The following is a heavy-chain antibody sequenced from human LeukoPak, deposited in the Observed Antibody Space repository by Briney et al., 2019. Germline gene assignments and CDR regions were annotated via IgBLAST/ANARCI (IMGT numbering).Heavy chain of an antibody. J-gene: IGHJ4*02. D-gene: IGHD3-10*01. V-gene: IGHV3-48*02. CDR1: GFTFSSCS. CDR3: ARPNMVQGTNIAAFDS. Sequence: GGSLRLSCAASGFTFSSCSMSWVRQAPGKGLEWVSYISTSGSIYYVDSVKGRFTISRDNAKNSLYLQMSSLRDEDAAVYYCARPNMVQGTNIAAFDSWGQGTLVTVSS. CDR2: ISTSGSI.